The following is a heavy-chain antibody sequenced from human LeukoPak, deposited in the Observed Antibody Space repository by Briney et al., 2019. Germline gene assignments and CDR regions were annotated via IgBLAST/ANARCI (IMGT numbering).Heavy chain of an antibody. Sequence: ASVKVSCKVSGYTFTGYYMHWVRQAPGQGLEWMGWINPNSGGTNYAQKFQGRVTMTRDTSISTAYMELSRLRSDDTAVYYCAVLTTVTTHDFDYWGQGTLVTVSS. CDR2: INPNSGGT. J-gene: IGHJ4*02. CDR3: AVLTTVTTHDFDY. V-gene: IGHV1-2*02. CDR1: GYTFTGYY. D-gene: IGHD4-17*01.